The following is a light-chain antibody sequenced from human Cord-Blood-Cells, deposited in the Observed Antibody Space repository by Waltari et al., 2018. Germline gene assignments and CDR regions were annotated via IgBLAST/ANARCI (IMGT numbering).Light chain of an antibody. CDR1: QSFSSW. CDR3: QQYNSYAFT. CDR2: DAA. Sequence: DIQMTQSPSTLSASVGERVTITCRASQSFSSWLDWYQQNPGKAAKLLIYDAASLESGVPSRFSGSGSGTEFTLTISSLQPDDFATYYCQQYNSYAFTFGPGTKVDIK. J-gene: IGKJ3*01. V-gene: IGKV1-5*01.